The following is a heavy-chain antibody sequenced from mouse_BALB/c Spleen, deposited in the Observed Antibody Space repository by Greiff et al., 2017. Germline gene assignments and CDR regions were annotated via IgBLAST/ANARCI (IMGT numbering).Heavy chain of an antibody. J-gene: IGHJ1*01. CDR2: ISSGGSYT. Sequence: QLVESGGGLVKPGGSLKLSCAASGFTFSSYTMSWVRQTPEKRLEWVATISSGGSYTYYPDSVKGRFTISRDNAKNTLYLQMSSLKSEDTAMYYCTRSWDYYGSSPSYFDVWGAGTTVTVSS. CDR1: GFTFSSYT. V-gene: IGHV5-6-4*01. D-gene: IGHD1-1*01. CDR3: TRSWDYYGSSPSYFDV.